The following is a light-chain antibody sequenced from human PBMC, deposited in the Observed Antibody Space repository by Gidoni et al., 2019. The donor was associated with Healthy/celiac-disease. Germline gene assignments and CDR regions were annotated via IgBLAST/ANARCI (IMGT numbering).Light chain of an antibody. CDR2: DAS. Sequence: ASVGDRVTITCQASQDISNYLNWYQQKPGKAPKLLIYDASNLETGVPSRFSGSGSGTDFTFTISSLQPEDIATYYCQQYDNLPAITFGQGTRLEIK. CDR1: QDISNY. J-gene: IGKJ5*01. CDR3: QQYDNLPAIT. V-gene: IGKV1-33*01.